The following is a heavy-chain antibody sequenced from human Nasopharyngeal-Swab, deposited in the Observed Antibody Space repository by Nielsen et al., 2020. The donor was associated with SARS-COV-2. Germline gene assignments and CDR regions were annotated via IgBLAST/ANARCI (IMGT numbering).Heavy chain of an antibody. CDR2: ISSSGSTI. CDR1: GFTFSSYE. CDR3: AREMRYEPGFDY. J-gene: IGHJ4*02. Sequence: GGSLRLSCAASGFTFSSYEMNWVRQAPGKGLEWVSYISSSGSTIYYADSVKGRFTISRDNAKNSLYLQMNCLRAEDTAVYYCAREMRYEPGFDYWGQGTLVTVSS. D-gene: IGHD1-1*01. V-gene: IGHV3-48*03.